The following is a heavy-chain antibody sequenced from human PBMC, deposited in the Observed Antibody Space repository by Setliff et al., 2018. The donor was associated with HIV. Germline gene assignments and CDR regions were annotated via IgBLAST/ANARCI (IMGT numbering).Heavy chain of an antibody. CDR2: IYYSGTT. J-gene: IGHJ5*02. V-gene: IGHV4-31*03. Sequence: PSETLSLTCTVSGDSISSGGYYWSWIRQHPGKGLEWIGYIYYSGTTYYNPSLKSRVTISVYTSKNQFSLKLSSVTAADMAVYFCARGTRSSVNWFDPWGQGTLVTVSS. CDR3: ARGTRSSVNWFDP. CDR1: GDSISSGGYY. D-gene: IGHD2-2*01.